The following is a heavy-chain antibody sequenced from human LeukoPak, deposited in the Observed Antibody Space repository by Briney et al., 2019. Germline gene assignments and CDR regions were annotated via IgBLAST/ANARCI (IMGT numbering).Heavy chain of an antibody. D-gene: IGHD6-19*01. V-gene: IGHV3-23*01. CDR1: GFTFRTYG. Sequence: GGTLRLSCAASGFTFRTYGMSWVRQAPGKGLEWVSGISGTGGGTYYADSVKGRFTISRDNSKNTLYLQMNSLRAEDTAVYYCAKDSSSGWNSWGGLDYWGQGTLVTVSS. CDR2: ISGTGGGT. J-gene: IGHJ4*02. CDR3: AKDSSSGWNSWGGLDY.